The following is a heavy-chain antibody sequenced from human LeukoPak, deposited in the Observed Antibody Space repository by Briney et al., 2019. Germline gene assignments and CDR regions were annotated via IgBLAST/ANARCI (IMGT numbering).Heavy chain of an antibody. CDR2: LYSGGGT. V-gene: IGHV3-53*01. J-gene: IGHJ4*02. CDR1: GFTVSSNY. CDR3: ARAPTRVTTFDY. Sequence: GGSLRLSCAVSGFTVSSNYMSWVRQAPGKGLEWVSALYSGGGTHYADSVKGRFTISGDNSKNTVYLQMNSLRVEDTAVYYCARAPTRVTTFDYWGQGTLVTVSS. D-gene: IGHD4-17*01.